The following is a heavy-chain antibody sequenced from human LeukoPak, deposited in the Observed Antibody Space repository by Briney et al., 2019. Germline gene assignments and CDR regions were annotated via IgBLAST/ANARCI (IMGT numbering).Heavy chain of an antibody. Sequence: SETLSLTCTVSGGSISSYYWSWIRQPPGKGLEWIGYIYYSGSTNYSPSLKSRVTRSVDTSKNQFSLKPSSVTAADTAVYYCTRGARVSPDYYYHMDVWGKGTTVTVSS. J-gene: IGHJ6*03. CDR2: IYYSGST. D-gene: IGHD6-13*01. CDR1: GGSISSYY. CDR3: TRGARVSPDYYYHMDV. V-gene: IGHV4-59*01.